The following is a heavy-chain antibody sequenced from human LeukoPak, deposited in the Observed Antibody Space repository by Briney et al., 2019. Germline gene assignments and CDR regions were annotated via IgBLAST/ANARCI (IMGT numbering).Heavy chain of an antibody. Sequence: SETLSLTCTVFGSSINSVYSWGWIRQPPGKGLEWIGSIYHNGNTYYNSPLKSRVTISVHTSENQSSLKLSSVTAADTAVYYCASYKTYYDSSGNPFDYWGQGTLVTVSS. CDR2: IYHNGNT. CDR3: ASYKTYYDSSGNPFDY. D-gene: IGHD3-22*01. CDR1: GSSINSVYS. J-gene: IGHJ4*02. V-gene: IGHV4-38-2*02.